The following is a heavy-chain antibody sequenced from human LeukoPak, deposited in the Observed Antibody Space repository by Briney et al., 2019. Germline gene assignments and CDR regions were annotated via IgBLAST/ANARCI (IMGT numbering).Heavy chain of an antibody. V-gene: IGHV3-7*01. D-gene: IGHD6-13*01. J-gene: IGHJ3*02. CDR2: IKQDGNQN. Sequence: GGSLRLSCVASGFTFSTYWMTWVRQAPGKGLEWVANIKQDGNQNYYVDSVRGRFTISRDNSKNSLYLQMDSLRVDDTAVYYCARDVEMFSTTWSDAFDIWGQGTMVTVSS. CDR1: GFTFSTYW. CDR3: ARDVEMFSTTWSDAFDI.